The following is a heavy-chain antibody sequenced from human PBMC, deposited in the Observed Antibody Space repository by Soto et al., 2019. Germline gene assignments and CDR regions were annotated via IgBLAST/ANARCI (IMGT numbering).Heavy chain of an antibody. Sequence: HGGSLRLSCAASGFPFSSYSMNWVRQDPGKGLEWVSYISSSSSTIYYADSVKGRFTISRDNAKNSLYLQMNSLRAEDTAVYYCARCSSSWYGFVGYMDVWGKGTTVTVSS. V-gene: IGHV3-48*01. D-gene: IGHD6-13*01. CDR3: ARCSSSWYGFVGYMDV. CDR1: GFPFSSYS. J-gene: IGHJ6*03. CDR2: ISSSSSTI.